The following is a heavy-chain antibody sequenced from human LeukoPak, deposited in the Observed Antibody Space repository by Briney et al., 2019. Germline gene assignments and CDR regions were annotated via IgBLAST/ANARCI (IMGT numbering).Heavy chain of an antibody. D-gene: IGHD2-15*01. CDR2: IIPIFGTA. Sequence: SVKVSCKASGYTFTSYAMHLVRQAPGQGLEWMGGIIPIFGTANYAQKFQGRVTITADESTSTAYMELSSLRSEDTAVYYCARVKGIGSCLDYWGQGTLVTVSS. CDR3: ARVKGIGSCLDY. CDR1: GYTFTSYA. V-gene: IGHV1-69*13. J-gene: IGHJ4*02.